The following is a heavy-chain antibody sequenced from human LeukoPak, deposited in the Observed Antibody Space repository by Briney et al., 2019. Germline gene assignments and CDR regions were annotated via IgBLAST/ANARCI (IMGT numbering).Heavy chain of an antibody. CDR1: GYSISSGYY. D-gene: IGHD2-15*01. J-gene: IGHJ4*02. Sequence: SETLSLTCTVSGYSISSGYYWGWIRQPPGKGLEWIGSIYHSGSTYYNPSLKSRVTISVDTSKSQFSLKLSSVTAADTAVYYCARCSGGSCYSAEYWGQGTLVTVSS. CDR2: IYHSGST. V-gene: IGHV4-38-2*02. CDR3: ARCSGGSCYSAEY.